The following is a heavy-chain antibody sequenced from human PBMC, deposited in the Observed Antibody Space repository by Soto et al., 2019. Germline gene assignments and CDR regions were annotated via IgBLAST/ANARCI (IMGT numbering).Heavy chain of an antibody. CDR1: GGSISSGDYY. J-gene: IGHJ4*02. CDR2: IYYSGST. Sequence: SETLSLTCTVSGGSISSGDYYWSWIRQPPGKGLEWIGYIYYSGSTYYNPSLKSRVTISVDTSKNQFSLKLSSVTAADTAVYYCARGGYCSGGSCYQRRVDYWGQGTLVTVSS. CDR3: ARGGYCSGGSCYQRRVDY. D-gene: IGHD2-15*01. V-gene: IGHV4-30-4*01.